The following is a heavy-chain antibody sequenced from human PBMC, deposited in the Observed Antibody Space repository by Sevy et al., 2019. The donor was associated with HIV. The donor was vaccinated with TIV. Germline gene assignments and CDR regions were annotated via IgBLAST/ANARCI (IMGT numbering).Heavy chain of an antibody. CDR3: ARGDDMYKGGNY. Sequence: SETLSLTCAIYGGSFSGYYYSWIRRPPGKGLEWIGEVHPHVSINYNPSLKSRVTISFDTSKKQFSLELSSVTAADTAVYYCARGDDMYKGGNYWGQGTLVTVSS. V-gene: IGHV4-34*01. CDR1: GGSFSGYY. J-gene: IGHJ4*02. D-gene: IGHD1-1*01. CDR2: VHPHVSI.